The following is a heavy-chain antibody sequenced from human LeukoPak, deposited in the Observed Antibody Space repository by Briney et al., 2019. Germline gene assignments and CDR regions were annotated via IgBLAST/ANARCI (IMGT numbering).Heavy chain of an antibody. CDR1: GFTFSRYG. Sequence: PGGSLRLSCSASGFTFSRYGMHWARQAPGKGLEYVSAIVSNGDSTYYADSVKGRFTISRDNSKNTLYLQMNSLRAEDTAVYYCARVVVPAALDYWGQGTLVTVSS. D-gene: IGHD2-2*01. V-gene: IGHV3-64*04. CDR2: IVSNGDST. J-gene: IGHJ4*02. CDR3: ARVVVPAALDY.